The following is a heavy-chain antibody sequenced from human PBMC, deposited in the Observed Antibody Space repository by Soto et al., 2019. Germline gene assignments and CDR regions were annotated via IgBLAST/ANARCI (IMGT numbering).Heavy chain of an antibody. J-gene: IGHJ6*02. V-gene: IGHV3-64*07. CDR2: ISNDAVHT. CDR1: GFTFTTYC. D-gene: IGHD7-27*01. Sequence: EVQLVESGGGLVQPGGSLTLSCIASGFTFTTYCMHWVRQAPGKGLEYLSAISNDAVHTYYAESVKDRFTISSDNSKDMLYLHMGSLSPEAMAVYYCAREHLPWDYHSCGMDVWGQGTTVTVAS. CDR3: AREHLPWDYHSCGMDV.